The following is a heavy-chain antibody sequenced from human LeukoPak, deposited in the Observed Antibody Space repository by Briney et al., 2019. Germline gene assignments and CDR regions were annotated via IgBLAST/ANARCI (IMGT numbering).Heavy chain of an antibody. V-gene: IGHV1-69-2*01. CDR1: GYTFTDYY. D-gene: IGHD3-10*01. CDR3: ATSGTGGDY. J-gene: IGHJ4*02. Sequence: ASVKVSCKAPGYTFTDYYMHWVQQAPGKGLEWMGRVDPEDGETIYAEKFQGRVTITADTSTDTAYMELSSLRSEDTAVYYCATSGTGGDYWGQGTLVTVSS. CDR2: VDPEDGET.